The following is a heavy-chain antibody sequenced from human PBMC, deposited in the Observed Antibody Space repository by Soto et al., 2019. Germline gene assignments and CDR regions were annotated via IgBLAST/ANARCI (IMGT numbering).Heavy chain of an antibody. CDR2: ISSSSRYI. CDR1: GFTFSSYS. J-gene: IGHJ6*02. Sequence: EVQLVESGGGLVKSGGSLRLSCAASGFTFSSYSMNWVRQAPGKGLEWVSSISSSSRYIYYAESVKGRFTISRDNAKKSMHLQMNSLRAEDTAVYYCAGDKAGGSGVYYNGYGMDVWGQGTTVTVSS. CDR3: AGDKAGGSGVYYNGYGMDV. V-gene: IGHV3-21*01. D-gene: IGHD3-10*01.